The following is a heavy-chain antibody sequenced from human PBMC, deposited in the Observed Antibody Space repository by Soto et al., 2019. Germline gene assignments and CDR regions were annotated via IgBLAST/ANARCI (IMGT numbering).Heavy chain of an antibody. Sequence: VQLRESGPGLVKPSQTLSLTCAVSGGSISSGDYYWSWIRQQPGKDLEWIGFTDYSGSTYYNPSLRSRVTISVDTSKNQFSLSLNSVTAADSAVYYCARAIAGTTPWFDPWGQGTLVTVSS. V-gene: IGHV4-31*02. J-gene: IGHJ5*02. CDR1: GGSISSGDYY. CDR2: TDYSGST. D-gene: IGHD4-17*01. CDR3: ARAIAGTTPWFDP.